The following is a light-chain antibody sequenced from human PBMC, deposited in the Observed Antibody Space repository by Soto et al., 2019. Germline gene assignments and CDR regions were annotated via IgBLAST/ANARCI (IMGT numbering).Light chain of an antibody. CDR2: GAS. J-gene: IGKJ3*01. Sequence: EIVLTQSPGTLSLSPGERATLSCRASQSVSSSNLAWYQQKPGQAPRLLIYGASSRATGIPERFSGSGSGTDFTLTISRLEPEDFAVYYCQRYGSSPLFTFGPGTKVDI. CDR1: QSVSSSN. CDR3: QRYGSSPLFT. V-gene: IGKV3-20*01.